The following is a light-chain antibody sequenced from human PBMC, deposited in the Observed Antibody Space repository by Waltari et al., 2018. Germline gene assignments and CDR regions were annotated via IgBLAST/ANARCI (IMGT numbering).Light chain of an antibody. CDR1: QSVLYTPNSKNY. J-gene: IGKJ4*01. CDR3: QQFFDPPLT. CDR2: WAS. V-gene: IGKV4-1*01. Sequence: DIVMTQSPDSLAVSLGARATIKCKSSQSVLYTPNSKNYLAWYQQKPGQPPKLLIYWASIRGSGVPDRFSGSGSGTDFTLTISSLQAEDVAVYYCQQFFDPPLTFGGGTKVVIK.